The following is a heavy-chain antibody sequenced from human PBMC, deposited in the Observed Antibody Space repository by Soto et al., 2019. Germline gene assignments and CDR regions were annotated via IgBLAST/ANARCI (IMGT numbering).Heavy chain of an antibody. CDR2: FDPEDGET. V-gene: IGHV1-24*01. D-gene: IGHD6-13*01. CDR3: ATASLYSSSWYYYGMDV. J-gene: IGHJ6*02. Sequence: ASVKVSCKVSGYTLTELSMHWVRQAPGKGLEWMGGFDPEDGETIYAQKFQGRVTMTEDTSTDTAYMELSSLRSEDTAVYYCATASLYSSSWYYYGMDVWGQGTTVTVSS. CDR1: GYTLTELS.